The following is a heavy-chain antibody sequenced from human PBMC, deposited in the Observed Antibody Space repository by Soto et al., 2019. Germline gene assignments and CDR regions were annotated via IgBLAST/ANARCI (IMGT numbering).Heavy chain of an antibody. D-gene: IGHD6-19*01. J-gene: IGHJ1*01. CDR2: TYPEDSQT. Sequence: PGESLKISCKASGYSFTSYWIGWVRQISGKGLEWMGITYPEDSQTLYSPSFQGQVTISVDKSISTVYLQWSSLKASDTAVYYCARVRAVAVQRRGVEYFQHWGQGTLVTVSS. CDR3: ARVRAVAVQRRGVEYFQH. V-gene: IGHV5-51*01. CDR1: GYSFTSYW.